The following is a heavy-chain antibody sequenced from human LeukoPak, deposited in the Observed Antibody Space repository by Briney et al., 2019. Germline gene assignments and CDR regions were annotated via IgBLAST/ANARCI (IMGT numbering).Heavy chain of an antibody. D-gene: IGHD3-22*01. CDR3: ARALHDSSGYYYGMDV. CDR2: IYYSGST. J-gene: IGHJ6*01. V-gene: IGHV4-59*01. CDR1: GGSISSYY. Sequence: SETLSLTCTVSGGSISSYYWSWIRQPPGKGLEWIGYIYYSGSTNYNPSLKSRVTISVDTSKNQFSLKLSSVTAADTAVYCCARALHDSSGYYYGMDVWGQGTTVTVSS.